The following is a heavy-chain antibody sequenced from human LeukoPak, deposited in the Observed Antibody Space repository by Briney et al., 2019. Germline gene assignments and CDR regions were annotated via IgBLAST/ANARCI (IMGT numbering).Heavy chain of an antibody. Sequence: GGSLRLSCTVPGFTVSINSMSWVRQAPGKGLEWVSFIYSGGNTHYSDSVKGRFTISRDNSKNTLYLQMNSLRAEDTAVYYCARRAGEYSHPYDYWGQGTLVTVSS. V-gene: IGHV3-53*01. CDR1: GFTVSINS. J-gene: IGHJ4*02. CDR2: IYSGGNT. D-gene: IGHD4-17*01. CDR3: ARRAGEYSHPYDY.